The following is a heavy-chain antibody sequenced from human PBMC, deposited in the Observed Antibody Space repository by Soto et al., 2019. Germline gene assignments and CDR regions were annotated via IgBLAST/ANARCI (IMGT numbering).Heavy chain of an antibody. Sequence: QVQLQESGPGMVKPSETLSLTCTVSGDSMDRYYWTWLRQSPGKGLEWIGYIHSTGSTNYNPSLMSRVTMSVDTSKIQFSRNLSSMAAADTAVYYCARYRLWFGEFTLDSWGQGALVTVSS. CDR3: ARYRLWFGEFTLDS. D-gene: IGHD3-10*01. V-gene: IGHV4-59*08. CDR1: GDSMDRYY. J-gene: IGHJ4*02. CDR2: IHSTGST.